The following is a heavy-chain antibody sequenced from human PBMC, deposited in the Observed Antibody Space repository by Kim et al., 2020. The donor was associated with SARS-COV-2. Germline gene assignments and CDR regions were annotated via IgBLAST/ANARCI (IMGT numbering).Heavy chain of an antibody. J-gene: IGHJ2*01. V-gene: IGHV4-39*01. CDR2: IYYSGSA. Sequence: ETLSLTCTVSGGSITSSSYYWAWIRQPPGKGLECIGNIYYSGSAYYNPSLKSRVTISVDTSKNQFSLKLTSVTAADTAVYYCARHVRNWYFDLWGRGTRVTVSS. CDR1: GGSITSSSYY. CDR3: ARHVRNWYFDL.